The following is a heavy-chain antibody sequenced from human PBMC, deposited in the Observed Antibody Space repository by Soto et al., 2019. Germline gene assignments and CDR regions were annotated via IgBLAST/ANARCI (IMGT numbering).Heavy chain of an antibody. CDR3: AYSSGWYRHDV. D-gene: IGHD6-19*01. CDR2: LLHSGTT. V-gene: IGHV4-4*02. CDR1: GDSISSPKW. J-gene: IGHJ3*01. Sequence: QVQLQESGPGLVKPSGTLSLTCAVSGDSISSPKWWTWLRQPPGKGLEWIGDLLHSGTTNYNPSLKRRVILSVDKSQTQFSLRLTSVTDAETAIYYCAYSSGWYRHDVWGQGTSVTVSS.